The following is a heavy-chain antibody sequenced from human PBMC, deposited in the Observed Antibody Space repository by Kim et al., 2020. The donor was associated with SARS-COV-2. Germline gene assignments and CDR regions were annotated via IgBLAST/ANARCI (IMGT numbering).Heavy chain of an antibody. Sequence: GGSLRLSCAASGFTFSSYGMHWVRQAPGKGLEWVAVIWYDGSNKYYADSVKGRFTISRDNSKNTLYLQMNSLRAEDTAVYYCARENLIGVVVPAAKLYYYYGMDVWGQGTTVTVSS. CDR3: ARENLIGVVVPAAKLYYYYGMDV. CDR1: GFTFSSYG. V-gene: IGHV3-33*01. CDR2: IWYDGSNK. J-gene: IGHJ6*02. D-gene: IGHD2-2*01.